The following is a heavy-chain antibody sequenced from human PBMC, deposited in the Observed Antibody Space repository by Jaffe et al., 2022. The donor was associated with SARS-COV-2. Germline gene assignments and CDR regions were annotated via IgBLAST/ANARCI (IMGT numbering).Heavy chain of an antibody. V-gene: IGHV3-7*01. CDR2: INQDGSEN. CDR3: ARGGGLRFGESKLDY. J-gene: IGHJ4*02. CDR1: GFTFSDCW. D-gene: IGHD3-10*01. Sequence: EVQLVESGGGLVQPGGSLRLSCAASGFTFSDCWMNWVRQAPGKGLEWVANINQDGSENYYVDSVKGRFTISRDNAKNSLYLQMNSLRAEDTAVYYCARGGGLRFGESKLDYWGQGSLVTVSS.